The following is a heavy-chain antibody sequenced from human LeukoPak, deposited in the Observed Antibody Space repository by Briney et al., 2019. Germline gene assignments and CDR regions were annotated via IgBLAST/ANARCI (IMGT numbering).Heavy chain of an antibody. Sequence: SETLSLTCTVSGASISSYYWSWIRQPAGKGLEWIGRIYTSGSTNYNPSLKSRVTMSVDTSKNQFSLKLSSVTAADTAVYYCARAAHYGSGARRGAFDIWGQGTMVTVSS. V-gene: IGHV4-4*07. D-gene: IGHD3-10*01. J-gene: IGHJ3*02. CDR2: IYTSGST. CDR1: GASISSYY. CDR3: ARAAHYGSGARRGAFDI.